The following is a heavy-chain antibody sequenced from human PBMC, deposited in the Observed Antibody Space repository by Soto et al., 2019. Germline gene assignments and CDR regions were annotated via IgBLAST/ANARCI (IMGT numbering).Heavy chain of an antibody. V-gene: IGHV1-18*04. D-gene: IGHD3-10*01. CDR3: ARVRGLYYYYGMDV. J-gene: IGHJ6*02. CDR2: ISAYNGNT. Sequence: VASVKVSCKASGYTFTSYGISWVRQAPGQGLEWMGWISAYNGNTNYAQKLQGRVTMTTDTSTSTAYMELRSLRSDDTAVYYCARVRGLYYYYGMDVWGQGTTVTVSS. CDR1: GYTFTSYG.